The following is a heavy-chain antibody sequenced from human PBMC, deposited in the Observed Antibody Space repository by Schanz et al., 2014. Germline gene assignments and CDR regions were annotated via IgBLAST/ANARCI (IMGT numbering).Heavy chain of an antibody. CDR3: ARIGGSVFDY. D-gene: IGHD3-10*01. J-gene: IGHJ4*02. CDR1: GFPFSDYF. Sequence: QVQLVDSGGGLVKPGGSLRLSCTASGFPFSDYFMAWIRQPPGRGLEWVSYIGNGGATIYYADSVKGRFTISRDNSKNSLYLQMNSLRAEDTAVYYCARIGGSVFDYWAQGTLVTVSS. V-gene: IGHV3-11*01. CDR2: IGNGGATI.